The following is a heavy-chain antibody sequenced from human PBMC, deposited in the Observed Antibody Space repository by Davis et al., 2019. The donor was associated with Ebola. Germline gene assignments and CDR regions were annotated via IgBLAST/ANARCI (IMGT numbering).Heavy chain of an antibody. Sequence: GESLKISCAASGFTFSSYWMSWVRQAPGKGLEWVANIKQDGSEKYYVDSVKGRFTISRDNAKNSLYLQMNSLRAEDTAVYYCARAYIGSVDYWGQGTLVTVSS. CDR2: IKQDGSEK. J-gene: IGHJ4*02. CDR1: GFTFSSYW. CDR3: ARAYIGSVDY. V-gene: IGHV3-7*01. D-gene: IGHD1-26*01.